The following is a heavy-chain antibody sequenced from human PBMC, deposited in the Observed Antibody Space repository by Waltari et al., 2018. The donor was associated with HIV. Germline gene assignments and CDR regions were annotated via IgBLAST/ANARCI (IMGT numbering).Heavy chain of an antibody. D-gene: IGHD2-8*01. CDR1: GYTFTGYY. Sequence: QVQLVQSGAEVKKPGASVKVSCKASGYTFTGYYMHWVRQAPGQGLEWMGWINPNSGGTNYAQKFQGWVTMTRDTSISTAYMELSRLRSDDTAVYYCARGGCTSGVCYDAFDIWGQGTMVTVSS. CDR3: ARGGCTSGVCYDAFDI. J-gene: IGHJ3*02. V-gene: IGHV1-2*04. CDR2: INPNSGGT.